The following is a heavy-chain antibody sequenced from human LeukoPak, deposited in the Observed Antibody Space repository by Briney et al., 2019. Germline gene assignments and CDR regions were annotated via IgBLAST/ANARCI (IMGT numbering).Heavy chain of an antibody. CDR3: AKAHLLDWLLPFDY. CDR1: EFTFSGYA. J-gene: IGHJ4*02. CDR2: VSYDGSDK. Sequence: GGSLRLSCAASEFTFSGYAMHWVRQAPGKGLEWVALVSYDGSDKYYADSVKGRFTISRDNSKNTLYLQMNSLRGEDTAVYYCAKAHLLDWLLPFDYWGQGTLVTVSS. D-gene: IGHD3/OR15-3a*01. V-gene: IGHV3-30*18.